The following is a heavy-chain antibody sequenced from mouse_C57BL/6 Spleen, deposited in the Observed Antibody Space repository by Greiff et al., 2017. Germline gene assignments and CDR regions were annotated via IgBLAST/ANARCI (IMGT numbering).Heavy chain of an antibody. CDR1: GYTFTDYY. D-gene: IGHD4-1*02. CDR2: INPNNGGT. V-gene: IGHV1-26*01. CDR3: ARSQLGQVDD. J-gene: IGHJ2*01. Sequence: VQLQQSGPELVKPGASVKISCKASGYTFTDYYMNWVKQSHGKSLEWIGDINPNNGGTSYNQKFKGKATLTVDKSSITAYMELRSLTAEDSAVYYCARSQLGQVDDWGQGTTLTVSS.